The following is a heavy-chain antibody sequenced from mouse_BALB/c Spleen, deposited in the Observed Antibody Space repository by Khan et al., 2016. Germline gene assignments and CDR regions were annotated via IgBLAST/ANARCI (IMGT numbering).Heavy chain of an antibody. V-gene: IGHV3-2*02. D-gene: IGHD2-1*01. J-gene: IGHJ1*01. CDR3: ARGRGNYGFDV. CDR1: GYSITSDYA. CDR2: ISYSGST. Sequence: EVQLQESGPGLVKPSQSLSLTCTVTGYSITSDYAWNWIRQFPGNKLEWMGYISYSGSTSYNPSLKSRISITRDTSKNQFFLQLNSVTTEDTATXYCARGRGNYGFDVWGAGTTVTVSS.